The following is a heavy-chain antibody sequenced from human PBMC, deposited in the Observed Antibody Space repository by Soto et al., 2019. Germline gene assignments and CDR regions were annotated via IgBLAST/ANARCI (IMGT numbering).Heavy chain of an antibody. CDR3: AKEIYSSLSPDFNY. D-gene: IGHD6-6*01. V-gene: IGHV3-30*18. Sequence: QVQLVESGGGVVQPGRSLRLSCAASGFTCSSYGMHWVRQAPGKGLEWVAVISYDGSNKYYADSVKGRFTISRDNSKKTMYLHINSLRAEDTAVYYCAKEIYSSLSPDFNYWGQGALVTLSS. J-gene: IGHJ4*02. CDR1: GFTCSSYG. CDR2: ISYDGSNK.